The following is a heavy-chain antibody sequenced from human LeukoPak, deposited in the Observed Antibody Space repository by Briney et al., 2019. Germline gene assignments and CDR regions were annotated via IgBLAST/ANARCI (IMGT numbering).Heavy chain of an antibody. D-gene: IGHD3-22*01. CDR1: GYTFTSYD. Sequence: ASVKVSCKASGYTFTSYDINWVRQATGQGLEWMGWMNPNSGNTGYAQKFRGRVTMTRNTSISTAYMELSSLRSEDTAVYYCARGTYDSSGYYWSAYYYYGMDVWGQGTTVTLSS. CDR3: ARGTYDSSGYYWSAYYYYGMDV. CDR2: MNPNSGNT. V-gene: IGHV1-8*01. J-gene: IGHJ6*02.